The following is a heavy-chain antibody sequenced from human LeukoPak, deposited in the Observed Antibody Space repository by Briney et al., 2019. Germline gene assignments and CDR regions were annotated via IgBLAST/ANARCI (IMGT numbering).Heavy chain of an antibody. CDR3: ARDPSHDSGGPAWWFDP. V-gene: IGHV3-66*01. CDR1: GFTVSSKY. Sequence: GGSLRLSCAASGFTVSSKYMRWVRQARGKGLEWVSIIYSGGITSYADSVKGRFTVSRDNSKNTLYLQMNSLRAEDTAVYYCARDPSHDSGGPAWWFDPWGQGTLVTVSS. J-gene: IGHJ5*02. D-gene: IGHD3-22*01. CDR2: IYSGGIT.